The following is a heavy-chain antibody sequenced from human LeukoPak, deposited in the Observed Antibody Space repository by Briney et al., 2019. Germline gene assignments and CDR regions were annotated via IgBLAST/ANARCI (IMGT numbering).Heavy chain of an antibody. CDR2: IKPDGGEQ. D-gene: IGHD5-24*01. CDR3: AREQRTFDY. Sequence: PGGSLRLSCVASGFPFSNYWMNWVRQAPGKGLEWVANIKPDGGEQYYVDSVKGRFTISRDNADNSLYLQLSSLRAEDTAVYYCAREQRTFDYWGQGILVTVSS. CDR1: GFPFSNYW. J-gene: IGHJ4*02. V-gene: IGHV3-7*03.